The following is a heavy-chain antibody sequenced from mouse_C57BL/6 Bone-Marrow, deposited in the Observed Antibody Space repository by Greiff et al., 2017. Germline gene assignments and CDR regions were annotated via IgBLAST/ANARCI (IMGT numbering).Heavy chain of an antibody. Sequence: EVQRVESGEGLVKPGGSLKLSCAASGFTFSSYAMSWVRQTPEKRLEWVAYISRGGDYIYYADTVKGRFTISRDNARNTRYLQMSSLESEDTAMYYCTRDPLSSYAMDYWGQGTSVTVSS. J-gene: IGHJ4*01. D-gene: IGHD1-1*01. CDR3: TRDPLSSYAMDY. V-gene: IGHV5-9-1*02. CDR1: GFTFSSYA. CDR2: ISRGGDYI.